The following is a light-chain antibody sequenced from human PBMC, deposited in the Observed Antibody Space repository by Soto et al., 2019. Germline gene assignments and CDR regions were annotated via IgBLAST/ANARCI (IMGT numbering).Light chain of an antibody. Sequence: EIVLTQSPVTLSLSPGETATLSCRASQSVGTYLAWYQLKSGQAPRLLIYEASKRATGIPARFSGRGSGTDFTLTISSLEPEDFALYYSQQGSNWPPLTFGGGTKVELK. J-gene: IGKJ4*01. V-gene: IGKV3-11*01. CDR3: QQGSNWPPLT. CDR1: QSVGTY. CDR2: EAS.